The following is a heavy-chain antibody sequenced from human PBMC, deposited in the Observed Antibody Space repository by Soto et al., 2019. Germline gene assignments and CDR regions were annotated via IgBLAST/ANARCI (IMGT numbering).Heavy chain of an antibody. CDR1: GGTFSSSA. V-gene: IGHV1-69*01. Sequence: QVQLVQSGAEEKKPGSSVTVSCKASGGTFSSSAISWVRQAPGQGLEWMGGIIPISNTANYAQKFQGRVTITADESPSTAYMELRSLRSGDTAVYYCASGDSSGYYEYYFDSWGQGTLVTVSA. D-gene: IGHD3-22*01. CDR3: ASGDSSGYYEYYFDS. CDR2: IIPISNTA. J-gene: IGHJ4*02.